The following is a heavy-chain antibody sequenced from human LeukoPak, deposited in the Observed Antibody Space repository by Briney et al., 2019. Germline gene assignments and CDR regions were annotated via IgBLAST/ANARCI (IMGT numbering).Heavy chain of an antibody. V-gene: IGHV4-61*08. CDR2: VYYSGST. Sequence: SETLSLTCTVSGGSITSGDYYWSWIRQPPGKGLEWIGYVYYSGSTNFNPSLKSRVTISVDTSKNQFSLKLSSVTAADTAVYYCARVSFHSGGPGPWGQGTLVTVSS. CDR1: GGSITSGDYY. J-gene: IGHJ5*02. CDR3: ARVSFHSGGPGP. D-gene: IGHD2-15*01.